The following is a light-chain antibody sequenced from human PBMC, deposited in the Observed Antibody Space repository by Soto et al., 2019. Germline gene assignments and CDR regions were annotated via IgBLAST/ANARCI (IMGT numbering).Light chain of an antibody. V-gene: IGKV1-27*01. CDR2: AAS. Sequence: DIQMTQSPTSLSASVGDRVTITCRASQGIRNFVAWYQQKPGKAPKLLIYAASTLQSGVPTRFSGSGSGTDFTLAINILQPEDVATYSCQKYSSVPVFGPGIKVEIK. J-gene: IGKJ3*01. CDR3: QKYSSVPV. CDR1: QGIRNF.